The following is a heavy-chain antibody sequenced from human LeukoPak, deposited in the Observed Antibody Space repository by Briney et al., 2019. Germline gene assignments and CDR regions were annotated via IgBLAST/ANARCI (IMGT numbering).Heavy chain of an antibody. CDR1: GFTFTSSA. Sequence: SVKVSCKASGFTFTSSAMQWVRQARGQRLEWIGWIVVGSGNTNYAQKFQERVTITRDMSTSTAYMELSSLRSEDTAVYYCAASVGGSYEDYFDYWGQGTLVTVSS. CDR2: IVVGSGNT. CDR3: AASVGGSYEDYFDY. V-gene: IGHV1-58*02. D-gene: IGHD1-26*01. J-gene: IGHJ4*02.